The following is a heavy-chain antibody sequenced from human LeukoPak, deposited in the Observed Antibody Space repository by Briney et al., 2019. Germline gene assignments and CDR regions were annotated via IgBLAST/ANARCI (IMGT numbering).Heavy chain of an antibody. CDR3: AREGVLYSSSSGFDY. CDR1: GFTVSTNY. V-gene: IGHV3-53*01. Sequence: GGSLRLSCAASGFTVSTNYMSWVRQAPGKGLEWVSVIYSGGSTYYADSVKGRFTISRDNSKNTLYLQMNSLRAEDTAVYYCAREGVLYSSSSGFDYWGQGTLVTVSS. CDR2: IYSGGST. J-gene: IGHJ4*02. D-gene: IGHD6-6*01.